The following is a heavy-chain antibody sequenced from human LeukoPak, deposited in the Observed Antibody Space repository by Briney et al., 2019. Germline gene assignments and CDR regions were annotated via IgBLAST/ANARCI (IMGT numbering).Heavy chain of an antibody. CDR3: ARDRSAYYYDSSGGEELTTSDY. J-gene: IGHJ4*02. CDR1: GFTFSSYS. D-gene: IGHD3-22*01. V-gene: IGHV3-21*01. Sequence: GGSLRLSCAASGFTFSSYSMNWVRQAPGKGLEWVSSISSSSSYIYYADSVKGRFTISRDNAKNSLYLQMNSLRAEDTAVYYCARDRSAYYYDSSGGEELTTSDYWGQGTLVTVSS. CDR2: ISSSSSYI.